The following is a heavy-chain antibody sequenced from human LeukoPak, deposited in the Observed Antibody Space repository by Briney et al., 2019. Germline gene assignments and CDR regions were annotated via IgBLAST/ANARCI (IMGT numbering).Heavy chain of an antibody. D-gene: IGHD1-26*01. CDR1: GGSISSGSYY. CDR3: ARDVLGGYYYYYYMDV. Sequence: KPSETLSLTCTVSGGSISSGSYYWSWIRQPAGKGLEWIGRIYTSGSTNYNPSLKSRVTISVDTSKNQFSLKLSSVTAADTAVYYCARDVLGGYYYYYYMDVWGKGTTVTVSS. J-gene: IGHJ6*03. V-gene: IGHV4-61*02. CDR2: IYTSGST.